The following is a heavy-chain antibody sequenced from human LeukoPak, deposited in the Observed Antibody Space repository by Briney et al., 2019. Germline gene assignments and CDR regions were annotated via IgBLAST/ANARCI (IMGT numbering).Heavy chain of an antibody. V-gene: IGHV3-7*01. CDR3: ARVPPPRGWELLPYYFDY. CDR2: IKQDGSEK. Sequence: PGGSLRLSCAASGFTFSSYWMSWVRQAPGKGLEWVANIKQDGSEKYYVDSVKGRFTISRDNAKNSLYLQMNSLRAEDTAVYYCARVPPPRGWELLPYYFDYWGQGTLVTVSS. J-gene: IGHJ4*02. D-gene: IGHD1-26*01. CDR1: GFTFSSYW.